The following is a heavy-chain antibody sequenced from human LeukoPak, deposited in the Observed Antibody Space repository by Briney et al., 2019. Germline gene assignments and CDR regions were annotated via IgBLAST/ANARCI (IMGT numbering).Heavy chain of an antibody. V-gene: IGHV3-7*01. D-gene: IGHD2-15*01. Sequence: GGSLRLSCAASGFTFSSYWMGWVRQAPGKRLEWVANMNIDGSEKYYADSVKGRFTISRDNARNSVYLQMNSLRVEDTAVYYCAREDGYCSGGNCYSYFDSWGQGTLVTVSS. CDR1: GFTFSSYW. J-gene: IGHJ4*02. CDR3: AREDGYCSGGNCYSYFDS. CDR2: MNIDGSEK.